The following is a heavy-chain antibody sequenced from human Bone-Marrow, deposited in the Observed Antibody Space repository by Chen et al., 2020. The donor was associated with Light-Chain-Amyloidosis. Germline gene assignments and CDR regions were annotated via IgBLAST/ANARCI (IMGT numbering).Heavy chain of an antibody. V-gene: IGHV1-2*02. CDR3: ARDMSPGIAVAGPYGMDV. CDR2: VNPKSGGI. Sequence: QVQLVQSGAELRKPGASVKVSCKASGYTFTGYYIHWVRQAPGQGLEWVGWVNPKSGGISCAQEFEDRVSRPRHTTVSTVYMELSRLTSDDTAVYFCARDMSPGIAVAGPYGMDVWGQGTTVTVSS. D-gene: IGHD6-19*01. CDR1: GYTFTGYY. J-gene: IGHJ6*02.